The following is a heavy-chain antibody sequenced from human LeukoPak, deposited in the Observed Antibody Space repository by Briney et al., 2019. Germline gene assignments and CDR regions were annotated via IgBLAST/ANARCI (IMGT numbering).Heavy chain of an antibody. J-gene: IGHJ4*02. CDR3: ARASCDY. V-gene: IGHV3-64*01. CDR2: ISSNGGST. Sequence: GGSLRLSCAASGFTFSSYAMHWVRQAPGKGLEYVSAISSNGGSTYYANSVKGRFTISRDNSKNTLYLQMGSLRTEDMAVYYCARASCDYWGQGTLVTVSS. CDR1: GFTFSSYA.